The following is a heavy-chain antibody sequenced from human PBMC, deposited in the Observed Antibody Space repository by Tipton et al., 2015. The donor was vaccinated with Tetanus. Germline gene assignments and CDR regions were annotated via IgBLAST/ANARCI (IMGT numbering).Heavy chain of an antibody. D-gene: IGHD3-10*01. CDR1: GFTFSNYW. CDR3: ARERGSKAFDI. V-gene: IGHV3-7*01. Sequence: SLRLSCAASGFTFSNYWMSWVRQAPGKGLEWVANIKQDGSEKYYVDSVKGRFTISRDNAKTSLHLQMNSLRAEDTAVYYCARERGSKAFDIWGQGTVVTVSS. CDR2: IKQDGSEK. J-gene: IGHJ3*02.